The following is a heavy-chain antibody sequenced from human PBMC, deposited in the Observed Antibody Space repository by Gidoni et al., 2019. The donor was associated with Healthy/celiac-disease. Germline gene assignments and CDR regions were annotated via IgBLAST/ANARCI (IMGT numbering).Heavy chain of an antibody. CDR3: ASERGDWEEDGDDRYAFDN. Sequence: QVQLVDAGRVLVNPGGSLSLSCADFGFTFLSYYMSWIRTAPGKGWEWVSYISSSRSYTNYADSVKGRFTISRDNAKKSMYVQMNSLRGEDTAVYYCASERGDWEEDGDDRYAFDNWGQGTMVTVSS. CDR2: ISSSRSYT. V-gene: IGHV3-11*05. CDR1: GFTFLSYY. J-gene: IGHJ3*02. D-gene: IGHD4-17*01.